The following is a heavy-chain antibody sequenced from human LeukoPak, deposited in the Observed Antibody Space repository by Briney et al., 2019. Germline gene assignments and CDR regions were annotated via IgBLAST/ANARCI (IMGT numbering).Heavy chain of an antibody. CDR3: ARPSIAARRWFDP. CDR2: INHSGST. Sequence: GSLRLSCAASGFTFDDYGMSWIRQPPGKGLERIGEINHSGSTNYNPSLKSRVTISVDTSKNQFSLKLSSVTAADTAVYYCARPSIAARRWFDPWGQGTLLTVSS. J-gene: IGHJ5*02. V-gene: IGHV4-34*01. D-gene: IGHD6-6*01. CDR1: GFTFDDYG.